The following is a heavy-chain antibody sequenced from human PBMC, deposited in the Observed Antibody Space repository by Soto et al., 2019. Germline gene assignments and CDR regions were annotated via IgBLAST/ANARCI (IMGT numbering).Heavy chain of an antibody. J-gene: IGHJ6*02. V-gene: IGHV5-51*01. D-gene: IGHD6-6*01. Sequence: GESLKISCKGSGYSFTSYWIGWVRQMPGKGLEWMGIIYPGDSYTRYSPSFQGQVTISADKSISTAYLQWSRLKASDTAMYSCARHFPSSSSDYYGMDVWGQGTTVNVSS. CDR1: GYSFTSYW. CDR3: ARHFPSSSSDYYGMDV. CDR2: IYPGDSYT.